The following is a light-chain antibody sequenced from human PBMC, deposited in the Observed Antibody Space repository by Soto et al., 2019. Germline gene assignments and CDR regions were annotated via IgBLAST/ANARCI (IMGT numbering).Light chain of an antibody. CDR1: QSICRW. CDR2: DAS. Sequence: DIQMTQSPSTLSASVGDRVTITCRASQSICRWLARYQQKPGKAPKLLIYDASSSESGVPSRFSGSGSGTEFTLTISSLQPADFATYYCQQYNSYSWTFGQGTKVAI. CDR3: QQYNSYSWT. V-gene: IGKV1-5*01. J-gene: IGKJ1*01.